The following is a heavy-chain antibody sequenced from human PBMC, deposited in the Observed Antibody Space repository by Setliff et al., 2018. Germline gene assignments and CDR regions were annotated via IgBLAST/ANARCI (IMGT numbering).Heavy chain of an antibody. CDR3: ARGDFYYYFYMDV. Sequence: ASVKVSCKASGYIFTTYGFNWVRQAPGQGLEWMGMISTYTGKTTYAQKFQGRVTMTTDTSTGTGYMELSSLRSEDTAIYYCARGDFYYYFYMDVWGKGTTVTVSS. CDR2: ISTYTGKT. J-gene: IGHJ6*03. V-gene: IGHV1-18*01. CDR1: GYIFTTYG.